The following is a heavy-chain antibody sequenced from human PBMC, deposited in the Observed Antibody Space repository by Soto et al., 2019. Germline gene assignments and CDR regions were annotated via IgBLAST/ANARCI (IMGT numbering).Heavy chain of an antibody. V-gene: IGHV3-23*01. CDR3: AKDRLVEYSSSAGGYFQH. J-gene: IGHJ1*01. CDR2: ISGSGGST. CDR1: GFTFSSYA. D-gene: IGHD6-6*01. Sequence: EVQLLESGGGLVQPGGSLRLSCAASGFTFSSYAMSWVRQAPGKGLEWVSAISGSGGSTYYADSVKGRFTISRDNSKNPLYLQMNSLRAEDTAVYYCAKDRLVEYSSSAGGYFQHWGPGTLVTVSS.